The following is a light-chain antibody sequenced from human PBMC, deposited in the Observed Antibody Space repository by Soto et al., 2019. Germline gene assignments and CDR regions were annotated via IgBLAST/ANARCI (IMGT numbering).Light chain of an antibody. CDR2: EVS. J-gene: IGLJ2*01. Sequence: QSALTQPPSASGSPGQSVTISCTGTSSDVGGYNFVSWYQQHPGKAPKLMIYEVSERPSGVPDRFSGSKSGNTASLTVSGLQAEDEADYYCCSYAGSNIVVFGGGTKPTVL. V-gene: IGLV2-8*01. CDR1: SSDVGGYNF. CDR3: CSYAGSNIVV.